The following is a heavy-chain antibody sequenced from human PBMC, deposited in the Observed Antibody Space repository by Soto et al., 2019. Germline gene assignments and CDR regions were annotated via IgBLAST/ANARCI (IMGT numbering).Heavy chain of an antibody. CDR1: GFTFSDFY. V-gene: IGHV3-11*06. CDR2: ISLSRGYT. CDR3: ARSVDLDY. J-gene: IGHJ4*02. D-gene: IGHD2-15*01. Sequence: GESLKISCVASGFTFSDFYMSWIRQAPGKGLEWVSYISLSRGYTKYADSVKGRFTISRDNAKNSLYLQMSSLRAEDTAVYYCARSVDLDYWGQGTPVTVS.